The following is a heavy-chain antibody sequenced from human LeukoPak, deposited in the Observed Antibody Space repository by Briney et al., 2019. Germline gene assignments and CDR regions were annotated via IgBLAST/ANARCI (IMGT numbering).Heavy chain of an antibody. CDR2: SSSSSSSI. Sequence: GGSLRLSCAASGFTFSSYSMNWVRQAPGKGLEWVSYSYSSSSSSSIYYADSVKGRFTIPRDNAKNSLYLQMNSLRAEDTAVYYCARKGYYSQAFDMWGQGTIVTVSS. V-gene: IGHV3-48*01. J-gene: IGHJ3*02. CDR3: ARKGYYSQAFDM. D-gene: IGHD3-22*01. CDR1: GFTFSSYS.